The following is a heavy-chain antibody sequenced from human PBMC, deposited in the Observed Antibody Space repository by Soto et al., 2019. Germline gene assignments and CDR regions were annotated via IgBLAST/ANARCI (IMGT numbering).Heavy chain of an antibody. D-gene: IGHD6-13*01. CDR1: GFTFSSYA. Sequence: PGGSLRLSCAASGFTFSSYAMSWVRQAPGKGLEWVSAISGSGGSTYYADSVKGRFTISRDNSKNTLYLQMNSLRAEDTAVYYCAKDREQQLVQYSWRHDAFDIWGQGTMVTVSS. CDR3: AKDREQQLVQYSWRHDAFDI. CDR2: ISGSGGST. V-gene: IGHV3-23*01. J-gene: IGHJ3*02.